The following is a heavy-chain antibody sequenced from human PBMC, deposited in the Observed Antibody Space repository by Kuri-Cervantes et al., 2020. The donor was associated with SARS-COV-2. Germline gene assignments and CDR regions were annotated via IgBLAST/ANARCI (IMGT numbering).Heavy chain of an antibody. CDR2: IYYTGST. V-gene: IGHV4-39*01. Sequence: SETLSLTCTVSGASISSSSYYWDWNRQPPGKGLEWIGSIYYTGSTYYNPSLKSRVTISVDTSKNQFSLKLTSVTAADTAVYYCARGGYSSGWYQRTNFDYWGQGTLVTVSS. D-gene: IGHD6-19*01. CDR3: ARGGYSSGWYQRTNFDY. J-gene: IGHJ4*02. CDR1: GASISSSSYY.